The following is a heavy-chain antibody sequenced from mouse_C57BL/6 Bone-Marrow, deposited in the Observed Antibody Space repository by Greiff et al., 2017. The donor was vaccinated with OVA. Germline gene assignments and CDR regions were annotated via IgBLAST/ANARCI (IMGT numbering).Heavy chain of an antibody. CDR3: VRHPPFRGAMDY. V-gene: IGHV10-1*01. CDR1: GFSFNTYA. J-gene: IGHJ4*01. Sequence: DVQLVESGGGLVQPKGSLKLSCAASGFSFNTYAMNWVRQAPGKGLEWVARIRSKSNNYATYYADSVKDRFTISRDDSESMLYLQMNNLKTEDTAMYYCVRHPPFRGAMDYWGQGTSVTVSS. CDR2: IRSKSNNYAT.